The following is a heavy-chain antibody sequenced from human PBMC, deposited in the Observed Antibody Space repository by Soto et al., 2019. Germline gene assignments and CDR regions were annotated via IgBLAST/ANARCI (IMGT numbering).Heavy chain of an antibody. D-gene: IGHD5-12*01. Sequence: WGSLRLSCAASGFTFSSYAMHWFRQSPGKGLEWVAVISYDGSNKYYADSVKGRFTISRDNSKNTLYLQMNSLRAEDTAVYYCAREDGYNSPDYYYYGMDVWGQGTTVTVSS. CDR1: GFTFSSYA. CDR3: AREDGYNSPDYYYYGMDV. J-gene: IGHJ6*02. CDR2: ISYDGSNK. V-gene: IGHV3-30-3*01.